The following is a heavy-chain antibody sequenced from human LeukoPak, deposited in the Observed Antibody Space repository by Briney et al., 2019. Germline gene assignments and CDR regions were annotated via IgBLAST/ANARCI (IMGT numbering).Heavy chain of an antibody. D-gene: IGHD3-22*01. J-gene: IGHJ4*02. CDR1: GGSISSSSYY. CDR3: ASTRYYYDSSGLDY. Sequence: SETLSLTCTVSGGSISSSSYYWGWIRQPPGKGLEWFGSIYYSVSTYYNPSLKSRVTISVDTSKNQFSLKLSSVTAADTAVYYCASTRYYYDSSGLDYWGQGTLVTVSS. CDR2: IYYSVST. V-gene: IGHV4-39*07.